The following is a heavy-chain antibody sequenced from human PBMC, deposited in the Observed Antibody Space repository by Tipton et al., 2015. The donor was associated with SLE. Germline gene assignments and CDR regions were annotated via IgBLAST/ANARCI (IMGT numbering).Heavy chain of an antibody. CDR3: ARDQGVSGTGNWHFDL. CDR2: IKQDGSEK. D-gene: IGHD3-10*01. Sequence: SGFRFSAYDMHWIRQAPGKGLEWVAGIKQDGSEKNYVDSVKGRFTISRDNAKTSLYLQINSLRAEDTAVYYCARDQGVSGTGNWHFDLWGRGTLVTVSS. CDR1: GFRFSAYD. J-gene: IGHJ2*01. V-gene: IGHV3-7*01.